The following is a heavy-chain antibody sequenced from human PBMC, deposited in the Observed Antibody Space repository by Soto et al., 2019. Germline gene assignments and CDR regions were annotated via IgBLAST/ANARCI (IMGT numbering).Heavy chain of an antibody. V-gene: IGHV1-2*02. J-gene: IGHJ5*02. CDR2: INPNTGGS. Sequence: ASVKVSCKASGYTFTGYYMHWVRQAPGQGLEWMGWINPNTGGSNYAQKFQGRVSMTRDTSISTAYTELSRLRSDDTAVYYCAKDKESYDVSSWGQGTLVTVSS. CDR1: GYTFTGYY. CDR3: AKDKESYDVSS. D-gene: IGHD3-3*01.